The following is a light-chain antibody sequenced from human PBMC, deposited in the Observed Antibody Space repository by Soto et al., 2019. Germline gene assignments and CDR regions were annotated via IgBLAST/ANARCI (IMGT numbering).Light chain of an antibody. J-gene: IGKJ1*01. CDR3: QQYGSSPWT. CDR2: GAS. CDR1: QSVSSSY. Sequence: EIVLTQSPVTLSLSPGERATLSCRASQSVSSSYLAWYQQKPGQAPRLLIYGASSRATGIPDRFSGSGSGTAFTLTISRLEPEDFAVYYCQQYGSSPWTFGQGTKVDIK. V-gene: IGKV3-20*01.